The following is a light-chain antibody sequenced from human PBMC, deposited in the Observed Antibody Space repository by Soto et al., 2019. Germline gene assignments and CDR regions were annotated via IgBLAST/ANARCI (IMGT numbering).Light chain of an antibody. J-gene: IGKJ1*01. CDR3: QQYGSSPRT. CDR1: QSVSSSY. Sequence: EIVLTQSPGTLSLSPGERATLSCRASQSVSSSYLACYQQRPGQSPMLLIYVASSRATGIPDRFSGSGSGTDFTLTISRLEPEDFAESYCQQYGSSPRTFGKGTKVDIK. V-gene: IGKV3-20*01. CDR2: VAS.